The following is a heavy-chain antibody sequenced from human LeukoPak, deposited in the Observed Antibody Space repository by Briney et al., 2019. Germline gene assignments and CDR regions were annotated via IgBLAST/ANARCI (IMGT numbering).Heavy chain of an antibody. CDR2: MNPISGNT. Sequence: GASVKVSCKASGYTFTSYDINWVRQATGQGLEWMGWMNPISGNTGHAQKFQGRVTMTRDTSISTAYMELSSLRSADTAVYYCARNARYNWFDPWGQGTLVTVSS. CDR1: GYTFTSYD. CDR3: ARNARYNWFDP. J-gene: IGHJ5*02. V-gene: IGHV1-8*01.